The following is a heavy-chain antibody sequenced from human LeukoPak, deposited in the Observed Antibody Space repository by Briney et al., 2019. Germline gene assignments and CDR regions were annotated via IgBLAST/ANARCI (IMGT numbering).Heavy chain of an antibody. D-gene: IGHD3-22*01. CDR3: ARAVVPWGYLDY. V-gene: IGHV1-18*01. Sequence: ASVKVSCKASAYTFTSYGISWVRHAPEQGLEWMGWIRGYNGNTNYAQNLQGRVTMTTDTPTSTAYMELRSLRSDDTAVYYCARAVVPWGYLDYWGLGTLVTVSS. CDR1: AYTFTSYG. CDR2: IRGYNGNT. J-gene: IGHJ4*02.